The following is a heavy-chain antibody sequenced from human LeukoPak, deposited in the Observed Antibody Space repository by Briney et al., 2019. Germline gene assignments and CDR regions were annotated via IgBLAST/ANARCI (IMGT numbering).Heavy chain of an antibody. CDR3: AKALIKYYDSSGYWDFYYGMDV. CDR2: ISGDGSTT. J-gene: IGHJ6*02. Sequence: GGSLRLSCAASEFTFHDYAMHWVRQTPGKGLEWVSLISGDGSTTYYADSVKGRFTISRDNSKNSLNLQMNSLRTEDTALYYCAKALIKYYDSSGYWDFYYGMDVWGQGTRSPSR. D-gene: IGHD3-22*01. V-gene: IGHV3-43*02. CDR1: EFTFHDYA.